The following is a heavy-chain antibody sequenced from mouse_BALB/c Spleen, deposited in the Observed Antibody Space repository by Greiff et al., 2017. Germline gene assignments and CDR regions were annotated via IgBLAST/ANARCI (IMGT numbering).Heavy chain of an antibody. CDR1: GYTFTSYW. CDR3: ARLTGTVVDY. CDR2: INPSNGRT. V-gene: IGHV1S81*02. D-gene: IGHD4-1*01. Sequence: QGQLQQPGAELVKPGASVKLSCKASGYTFTSYWMHWVKQRPGQGLEWIGEINPSNGRTNYNEKFKSKATLTVDKSSSTAYMQLSSLTSEDSAVYYCARLTGTVVDYWGQGTTLTVSS. J-gene: IGHJ2*01.